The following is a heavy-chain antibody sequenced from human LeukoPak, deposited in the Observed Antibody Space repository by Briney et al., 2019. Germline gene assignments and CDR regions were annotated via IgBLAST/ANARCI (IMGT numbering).Heavy chain of an antibody. Sequence: ASVKVSCKASGYTFTGYYMHWVRQAPGQGLEWMGWINPNNGGTKYAQKFQGRFTMTRDTSLSTAYMELSGLIYDDTAVYYCARDPSHYYYTDVWGKGTTVTVSS. V-gene: IGHV1-2*02. CDR2: INPNNGGT. CDR3: ARDPSHYYYTDV. J-gene: IGHJ6*03. CDR1: GYTFTGYY.